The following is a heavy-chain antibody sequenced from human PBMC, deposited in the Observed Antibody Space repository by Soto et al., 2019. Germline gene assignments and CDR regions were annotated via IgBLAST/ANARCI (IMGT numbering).Heavy chain of an antibody. D-gene: IGHD5-18*01. J-gene: IGHJ4*02. CDR2: IFPDDSET. CDR3: ARFQYSLSHCLDF. Sequence: GESKKICCRGIEYRISNYWSAWVRQMPGKGLEWMGTIFPDDSETRYSPTFQGQVTISADKSISTAYLQWRSLKASDSAIYYCARFQYSLSHCLDFWGQGTRVTVSS. CDR1: EYRISNYW. V-gene: IGHV5-51*01.